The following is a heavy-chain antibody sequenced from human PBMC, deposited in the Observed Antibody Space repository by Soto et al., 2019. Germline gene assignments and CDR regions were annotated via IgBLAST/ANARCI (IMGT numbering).Heavy chain of an antibody. J-gene: IGHJ3*02. CDR3: GRGCAYYYDSSGYWGRCDAFDI. V-gene: IGHV3-48*02. Sequence: EVQLVESGGGLVQPGGSLRLSCAASGFTFSSYSMNWVRQAPGKGLEWVSYISSSSSTIYYADSVKGRFTISRDNAKSSLYLLMNSLRDEDAAVYYCGRGCAYYYDSSGYWGRCDAFDIWGQGTMVTVSS. D-gene: IGHD3-22*01. CDR2: ISSSSSTI. CDR1: GFTFSSYS.